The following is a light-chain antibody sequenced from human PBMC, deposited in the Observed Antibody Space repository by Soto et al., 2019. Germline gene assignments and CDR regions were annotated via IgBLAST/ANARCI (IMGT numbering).Light chain of an antibody. J-gene: IGKJ1*01. CDR1: QSISSL. Sequence: DIQMPQSPSTLSASVGDRVTITCRASQSISSLLAWYQQKPGKAPKLLIYDASSLESGVPSRFSGSGSGTEFPLTISSLQPDDFATYYCQQYNSYSTWTFGQGTKVEIK. CDR2: DAS. CDR3: QQYNSYSTWT. V-gene: IGKV1-5*01.